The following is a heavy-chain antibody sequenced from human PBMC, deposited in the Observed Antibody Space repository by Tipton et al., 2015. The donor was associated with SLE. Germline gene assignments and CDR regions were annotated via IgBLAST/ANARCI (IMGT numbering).Heavy chain of an antibody. D-gene: IGHD6-13*01. CDR3: ARDGFGIAGAGGFDY. J-gene: IGHJ4*02. V-gene: IGHV4-38-2*02. CDR1: GYSISSAYY. Sequence: TLSLTCTVSGYSISSAYYWGWIRQSPGKGLEWIGSIYHSGSTYYNPSLKSRVTISVDTSKNQFSLNLISVTAADTAVYYCARDGFGIAGAGGFDYWGQGTLVTVSP. CDR2: IYHSGST.